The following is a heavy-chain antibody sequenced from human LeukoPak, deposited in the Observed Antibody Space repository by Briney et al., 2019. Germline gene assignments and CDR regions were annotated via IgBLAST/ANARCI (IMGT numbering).Heavy chain of an antibody. D-gene: IGHD2-2*02. V-gene: IGHV1-2*02. Sequence: ASVKVSCKASGYTFTGYYMHWVRQAPGQGLEWMGWINPNSGGTNCAQKFQGGVTMTRDTSISTAYMELSRLRSDDTAVYYCARSRLVVVPAAILYWGQGTLVTVSS. J-gene: IGHJ4*02. CDR1: GYTFTGYY. CDR2: INPNSGGT. CDR3: ARSRLVVVPAAILY.